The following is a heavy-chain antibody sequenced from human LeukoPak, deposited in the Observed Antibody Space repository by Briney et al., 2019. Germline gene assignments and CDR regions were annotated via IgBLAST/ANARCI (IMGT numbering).Heavy chain of an antibody. CDR1: GFTFSSYA. CDR2: INGNGGST. V-gene: IGHV3-23*01. J-gene: IGHJ4*02. D-gene: IGHD4-17*01. CDR3: ARELSTVTSGALVGY. Sequence: GGSLRLSCAASGFTFSSYAMSWVRQAPGKGLECVSPINGNGGSTDYADSVKGRFTISRDNSKNTLYLQMNSLRAEDTAVYYCARELSTVTSGALVGYWGQGTLVTVSS.